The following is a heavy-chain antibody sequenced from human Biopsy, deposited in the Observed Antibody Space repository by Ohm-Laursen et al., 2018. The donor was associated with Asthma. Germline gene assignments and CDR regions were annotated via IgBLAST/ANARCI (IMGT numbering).Heavy chain of an antibody. CDR2: ISKDASTQ. CDR1: GFSFSNFA. D-gene: IGHD1-1*01. Sequence: SLRLSCTAAGFSFSNFAIHWVRQAPGKGLEWVGVISKDASTQDYADSVKGRFTMARDNSKNTLDLQMNSLREEETAVYYCARDGTDDAFDIWGQGTVVSVSS. V-gene: IGHV3-30*01. CDR3: ARDGTDDAFDI. J-gene: IGHJ3*02.